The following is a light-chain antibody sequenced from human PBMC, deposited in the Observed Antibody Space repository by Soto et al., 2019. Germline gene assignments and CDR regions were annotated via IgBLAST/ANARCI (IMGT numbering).Light chain of an antibody. V-gene: IGLV2-14*01. J-gene: IGLJ2*01. CDR2: DVS. CDR1: SSDVGAYNY. Sequence: QSALTQPASVSGSPGQSITISCTGTSSDVGAYNYVSWYQQYPGKAPKLMIYDVSNRPSGVSDRFSGSKAGNTASLTISGLQTEDEADYYCSSYTTSGSLVFGGGTKLTVL. CDR3: SSYTTSGSLV.